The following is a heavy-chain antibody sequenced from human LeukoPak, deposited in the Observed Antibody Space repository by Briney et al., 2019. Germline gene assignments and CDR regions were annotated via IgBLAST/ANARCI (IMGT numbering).Heavy chain of an antibody. Sequence: GESLKISCKGSGYSFTRYWIGWVRQMPGKGLEWMGIIYPGDSDTRYSPSFQGQVTISADKSISTAYLQWSSLKASDTAMYYCARLPGIVATIERYFDYWGQGTLVTVSS. CDR1: GYSFTRYW. CDR3: ARLPGIVATIERYFDY. CDR2: IYPGDSDT. V-gene: IGHV5-51*01. D-gene: IGHD5-12*01. J-gene: IGHJ4*02.